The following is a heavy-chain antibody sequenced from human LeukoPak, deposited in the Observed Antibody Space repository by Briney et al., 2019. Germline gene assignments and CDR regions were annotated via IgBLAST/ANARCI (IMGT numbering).Heavy chain of an antibody. Sequence: GRSLRLSCAASGFNFVDFAMHWVRQVPGKGLEWVSGISWNSGSIVYADSVKGRFTISRDNAKNSLYLQMNSLRAEDTAVYYCARDLYRIVVVPHYFDYWGQGTLVTVSS. CDR2: ISWNSGSI. D-gene: IGHD3-22*01. CDR3: ARDLYRIVVVPHYFDY. V-gene: IGHV3-9*01. CDR1: GFNFVDFA. J-gene: IGHJ4*02.